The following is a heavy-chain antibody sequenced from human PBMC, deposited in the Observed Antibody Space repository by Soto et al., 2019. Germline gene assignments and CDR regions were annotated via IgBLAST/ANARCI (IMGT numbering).Heavy chain of an antibody. CDR2: IYFSGST. D-gene: IGHD2-2*01. Sequence: SETLSLTCTVSGGSIRSGGYYRNWIRQLPWKDLEWIGNIYFSGSTYYNPSLKSRVTISVDTSKTQLSLKLRSVTAADTAVYYCACSTDGYTWVYWDQGXPVTIYS. J-gene: IGHJ4*02. CDR1: GGSIRSGGYY. V-gene: IGHV4-31*03. CDR3: ACSTDGYTWVY.